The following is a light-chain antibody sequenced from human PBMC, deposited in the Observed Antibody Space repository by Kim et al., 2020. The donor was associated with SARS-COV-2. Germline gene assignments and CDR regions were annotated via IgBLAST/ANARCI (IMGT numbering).Light chain of an antibody. Sequence: SASVRDRVTIACRASQRISNHLNWYQQKPGKAPELLIYAASTLQSGVPSRFSGSGSETDFSLTISSLQPEDSTAYYCQQSYSIPYTFGQGTKLEI. J-gene: IGKJ2*01. CDR3: QQSYSIPYT. V-gene: IGKV1-39*01. CDR1: QRISNH. CDR2: AAS.